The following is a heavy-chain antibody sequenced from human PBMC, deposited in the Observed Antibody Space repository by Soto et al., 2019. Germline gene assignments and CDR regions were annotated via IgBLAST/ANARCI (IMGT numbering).Heavy chain of an antibody. CDR1: GFTFRKFA. CDR2: VSGSGGST. J-gene: IGHJ3*02. D-gene: IGHD3-16*02. V-gene: IGHV3-23*01. CDR3: AKEGLSLTEHSTFDVPFDI. Sequence: EVQLLESGGGLVQPGGSLRLSCAASGFTFRKFAMSWVRQAPGKGLEWVAGVSGSGGSTYYADSVKGRFTISRDTSKNTLYLEMYSLRDDDTAIYDCAKEGLSLTEHSTFDVPFDIWGQGTMVTVSS.